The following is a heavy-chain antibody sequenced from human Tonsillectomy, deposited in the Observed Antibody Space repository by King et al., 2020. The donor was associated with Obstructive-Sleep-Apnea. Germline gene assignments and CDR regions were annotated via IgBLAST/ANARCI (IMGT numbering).Heavy chain of an antibody. D-gene: IGHD3-22*01. V-gene: IGHV3-30*01. CDR1: GFTFSSYA. J-gene: IGHJ4*02. CDR2: ISQDGGNK. Sequence: VQLVESGGGVVQPGRSLRLSCASPGFTFSSYAMHWVRQAPGKGLEWVALISQDGGNKYYADSVKGRFTISRDNSKNTLYLQRNSLRTEDTAVYYCAREPETMIVVVITPIFDYWGQGTLVTVSS. CDR3: AREPETMIVVVITPIFDY.